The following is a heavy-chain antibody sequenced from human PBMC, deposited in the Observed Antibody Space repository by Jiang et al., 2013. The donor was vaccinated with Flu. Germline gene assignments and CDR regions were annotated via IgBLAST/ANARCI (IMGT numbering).Heavy chain of an antibody. CDR2: VYHSGAI. CDR1: GGSVSSHYW. CDR3: SRGGLEMSDY. V-gene: IGHV4-4*02. J-gene: IGHJ4*02. D-gene: IGHD5-24*01. Sequence: GSGLVKPSGTLSFTCAVSGGSVSSHYWCSWVRQPPGKGLEWIGEVYHSGAINYNSSLKSRAAISLDKSKNQFSLELTSVTAADTAVYYCSRGGLEMSDYWGQGTLGHRLL.